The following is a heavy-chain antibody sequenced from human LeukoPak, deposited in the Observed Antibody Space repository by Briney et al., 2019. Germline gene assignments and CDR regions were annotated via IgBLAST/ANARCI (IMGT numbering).Heavy chain of an antibody. CDR1: GXSIRVNY. Sequence: PSETLSLTCSVSGXSIRVNYWSWIRQPPGKGQEWIGEINHSGSTNYNPSLKSRVTISVDTSKNQFSLKLNSVTAADTAVYYCARVDTEVGGTYREFDYWGQGTLVTVSS. J-gene: IGHJ4*02. D-gene: IGHD1-26*01. CDR3: ARVDTEVGGTYREFDY. V-gene: IGHV4-34*01. CDR2: INHSGST.